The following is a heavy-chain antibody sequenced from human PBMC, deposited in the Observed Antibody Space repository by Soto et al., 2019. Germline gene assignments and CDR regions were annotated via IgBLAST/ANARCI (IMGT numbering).Heavy chain of an antibody. CDR2: IIPILGIA. V-gene: IGHV1-69*02. Sequence: QVQLVQSGAEVKKPGSSVKVSCKASGGTFSSYTISWVRQAPGQGLEWMGRIIPILGIANYAQKFQGRVTITADKSTSTAYMELSSLRSDDTAVYYCARQGAAMDWFDPWGQGPLVTVSS. CDR3: ARQGAAMDWFDP. J-gene: IGHJ5*02. D-gene: IGHD2-2*01. CDR1: GGTFSSYT.